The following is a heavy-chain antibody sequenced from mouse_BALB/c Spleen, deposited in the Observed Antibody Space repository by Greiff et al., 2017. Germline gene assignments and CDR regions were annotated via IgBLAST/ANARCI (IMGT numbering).Heavy chain of an antibody. D-gene: IGHD2-4*01. CDR2: IYPGGGYT. CDR1: GYTFTNYW. J-gene: IGHJ4*01. V-gene: IGHV1-63*02. Sequence: QVHVKQSGAELVRPGTSVKMSCKAAGYTFTNYWIGWVKQRPGHGLEWIGDIYPGGGYTNYNEKFKGKATLTADTSSSTAYMQLSSLTSEDSAIYYCAGGRDYEGAMDYWGQGTSVTVSS. CDR3: AGGRDYEGAMDY.